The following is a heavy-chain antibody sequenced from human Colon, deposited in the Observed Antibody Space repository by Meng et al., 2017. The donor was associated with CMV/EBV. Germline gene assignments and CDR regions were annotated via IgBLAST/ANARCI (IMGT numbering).Heavy chain of an antibody. Sequence: RQLQEAGPVLVNPSEPLSLTCTVSGGSISSSTYYWGWIRQTPGKGLEWIGNIYYSGYTYYNPSLKSRLTISVDTSKNQFSLKLTSVTAADTAVYYCATDYGDYYFDRWGQGTLVTVSS. CDR2: IYYSGYT. V-gene: IGHV4-39*07. D-gene: IGHD4-17*01. J-gene: IGHJ4*02. CDR1: GGSISSSTYY. CDR3: ATDYGDYYFDR.